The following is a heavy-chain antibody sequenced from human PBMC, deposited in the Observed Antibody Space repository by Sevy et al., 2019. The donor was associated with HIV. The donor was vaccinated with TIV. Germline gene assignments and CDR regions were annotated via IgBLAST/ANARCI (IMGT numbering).Heavy chain of an antibody. V-gene: IGHV3-23*01. D-gene: IGHD3-3*01. CDR2: ISGSGGYT. Sequence: GGSLRLSCAASGFIFSSYVMNWVRQAPGKGLEWVSGISGSGGYTYYADSVKGRFTISRDNSNKILYLEMNTLRVEDTAVYYCAGGSWSGFDYWGQETLVTVSS. J-gene: IGHJ4*02. CDR1: GFIFSSYV. CDR3: AGGSWSGFDY.